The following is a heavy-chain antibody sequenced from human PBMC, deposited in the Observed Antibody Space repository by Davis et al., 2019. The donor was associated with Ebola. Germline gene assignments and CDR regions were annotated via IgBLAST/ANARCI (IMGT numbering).Heavy chain of an antibody. CDR3: AKDGSSSTSLVIEDYYYYYGMDV. CDR2: IGGGGDDT. V-gene: IGHV3-23*01. CDR1: GFTFNYYA. Sequence: GESLKISCAASGFTFNYYAMSWVRQAPGKGLEWVSLIGGGGDDTYYPDSVKGRFTISRDNSKNMLFLQMNSLRAEDTAVYYCAKDGSSSTSLVIEDYYYYYGMDVWGQGTTVTVSS. J-gene: IGHJ6*02. D-gene: IGHD2-2*01.